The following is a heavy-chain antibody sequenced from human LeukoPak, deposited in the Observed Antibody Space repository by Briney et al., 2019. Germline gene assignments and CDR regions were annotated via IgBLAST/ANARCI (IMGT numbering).Heavy chain of an antibody. CDR3: AKDRTTYCSSTSCYNGYYYYGMDV. D-gene: IGHD2-2*02. CDR1: GFTFSSYA. J-gene: IGHJ6*02. CDR2: ISGSGGST. V-gene: IGHV3-23*01. Sequence: GGSLRLSGAASGFTFSSYAMSWVRQAPGKGLEWVSAISGSGGSTYYADSVKGRFTISRDNSKNTLYLQMNSLRAEDTAVYYCAKDRTTYCSSTSCYNGYYYYGMDVWGQGTTVTVSS.